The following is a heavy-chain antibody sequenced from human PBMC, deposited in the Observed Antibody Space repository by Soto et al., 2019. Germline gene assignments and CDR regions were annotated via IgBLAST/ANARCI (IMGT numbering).Heavy chain of an antibody. Sequence: GGSLRLSCAGSGFTFGTYSMNWVRQAAGKGLEWIAYISYDSDTIQYADSVKGRFTISRDNAKNSLYLQMNSLRDEDTAVYYCASVDYGDYDAFDIWGQGTMVTVSS. J-gene: IGHJ3*02. D-gene: IGHD4-17*01. CDR3: ASVDYGDYDAFDI. V-gene: IGHV3-48*02. CDR2: ISYDSDTI. CDR1: GFTFGTYS.